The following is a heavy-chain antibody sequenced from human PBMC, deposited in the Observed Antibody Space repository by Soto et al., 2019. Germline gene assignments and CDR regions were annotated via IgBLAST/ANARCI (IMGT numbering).Heavy chain of an antibody. CDR1: GYTFTGCY. D-gene: IGHD3-3*01. Sequence: GASVKVSCKASGYTFTGCYMHWVRQAPGQGLEWMGWINPNSGGTNYAQKFQGRVTMTRDTSISTAYMELSRLRSDDTAVYYCARVNARITIFGVQYYGMDVWGQGTTVTVSS. CDR2: INPNSGGT. V-gene: IGHV1-2*02. J-gene: IGHJ6*02. CDR3: ARVNARITIFGVQYYGMDV.